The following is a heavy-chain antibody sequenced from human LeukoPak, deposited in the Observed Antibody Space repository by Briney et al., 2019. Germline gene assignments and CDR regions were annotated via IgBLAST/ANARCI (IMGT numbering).Heavy chain of an antibody. CDR2: ISGDTTTI. V-gene: IGHV3-48*04. J-gene: IGHJ4*02. CDR3: ARGTGAGGLGY. CDR1: GFTFSSYA. D-gene: IGHD6-13*01. Sequence: GGSLRLSCAASGFTFSSYAMSWVRQAPGKGLEWVSYISGDTTTIYYADSVKGRFTISSDNPKSSLYLQMNSLRAEDTAVYYCARGTGAGGLGYWGQGTLVTVSS.